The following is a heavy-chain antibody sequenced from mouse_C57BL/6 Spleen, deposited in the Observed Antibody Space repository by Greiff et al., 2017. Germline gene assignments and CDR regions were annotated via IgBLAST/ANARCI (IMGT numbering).Heavy chain of an antibody. CDR2: IYPGSGNT. J-gene: IGHJ4*01. CDR3: ARPATVVGDAMDY. Sequence: VQLQQSGAELVRPGASVKLSCKASGYTFTDYYINWVKQRPGQGLEWIARIYPGSGNTYYNEKFKGKATLTAEKSSSTAYMQLSSLTSEDSAVYFCARPATVVGDAMDYWGQGTSVTVSS. V-gene: IGHV1-76*01. D-gene: IGHD1-1*01. CDR1: GYTFTDYY.